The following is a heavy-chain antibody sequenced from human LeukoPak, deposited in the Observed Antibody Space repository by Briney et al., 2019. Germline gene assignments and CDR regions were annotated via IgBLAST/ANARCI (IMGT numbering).Heavy chain of an antibody. V-gene: IGHV4-4*07. J-gene: IGHJ4*02. CDR1: GGSISSYY. CDR3: ARSMYYYDSSGYPQSYYFDY. CDR2: IYTSGST. Sequence: SETLSLTCTVSGGSISSYYWSWIRQPAGKGLEWIGRIYTSGSTNYNPSLKSRVTISVDKSKNQFSLKLSSVTAADTAVYCCARSMYYYDSSGYPQSYYFDYWGQGTLVTVSS. D-gene: IGHD3-22*01.